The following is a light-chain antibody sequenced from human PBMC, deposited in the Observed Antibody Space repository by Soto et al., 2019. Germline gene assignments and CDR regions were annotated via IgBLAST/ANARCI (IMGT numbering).Light chain of an antibody. CDR1: SSDIGTNY. CDR2: RNN. Sequence: QSVLTQPPSASGTPGQRVTISCSGSSSDIGTNYVSWYQQLPGTAPKLLIYRNNQRPSGVPDRFSGSKSGTSASLAISGLRSEDEADYYCAAWDDSLTGYYVFGTGTKLTVL. V-gene: IGLV1-47*01. CDR3: AAWDDSLTGYYV. J-gene: IGLJ1*01.